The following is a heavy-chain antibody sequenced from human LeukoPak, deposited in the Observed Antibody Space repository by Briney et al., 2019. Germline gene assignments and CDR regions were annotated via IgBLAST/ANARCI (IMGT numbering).Heavy chain of an antibody. CDR1: GGSFSGYY. D-gene: IGHD3-10*01. Sequence: SETLSLTCAVYGGSFSGYYWSWIRQPPGKGLEWIGSIYYSGSTYYNPSLKSRVTISVDTSKNQFSLKLSSVTAADTAVYYCARHSGNYGSHSDYWGQGTLVTVSS. J-gene: IGHJ4*02. V-gene: IGHV4-34*01. CDR2: IYYSGST. CDR3: ARHSGNYGSHSDY.